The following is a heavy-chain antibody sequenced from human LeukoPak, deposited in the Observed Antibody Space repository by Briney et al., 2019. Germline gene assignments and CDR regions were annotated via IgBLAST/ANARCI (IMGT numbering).Heavy chain of an antibody. Sequence: GGSLRLSCAASGFAFSSYPMRWVRQAPGQGLEGISAISGSGATTYYAASVKGRFTISRDNSRNTLYLQMNTLRAEDTALYYYTKVFGAYTMDVWGQGTPVTVSS. J-gene: IGHJ6*02. V-gene: IGHV3-23*01. CDR2: ISGSGATT. D-gene: IGHD3-10*01. CDR1: GFAFSSYP. CDR3: TKVFGAYTMDV.